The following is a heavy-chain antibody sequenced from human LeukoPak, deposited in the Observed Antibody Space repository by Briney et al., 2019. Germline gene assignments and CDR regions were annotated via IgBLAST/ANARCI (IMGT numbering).Heavy chain of an antibody. V-gene: IGHV5-51*01. Sequence: GESLKISCKGSGYRFSSYWIGWVRQMPGKGLEWVGIIYPGDSDTRYSPSFQGQVTISADKSISTAYLQWSSLKASDTAMYYCVRALGYCSSGSCYYYDYWGQGTLVTVSS. CDR2: IYPGDSDT. CDR3: VRALGYCSSGSCYYYDY. CDR1: GYRFSSYW. D-gene: IGHD2-15*01. J-gene: IGHJ4*02.